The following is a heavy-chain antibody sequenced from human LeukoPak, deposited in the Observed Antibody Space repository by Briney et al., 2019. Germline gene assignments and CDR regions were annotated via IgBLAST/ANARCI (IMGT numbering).Heavy chain of an antibody. D-gene: IGHD3-3*01. CDR2: ISSNGGST. Sequence: GGSLRLSCAASGFTFSSYAMHWVRQAPGKGLEYVSAISSNGGSTYYANSVKGRFTISRDNSKNTLYLQMGSLRAEDMAVYYCARSYPTIFGVPITRWGQGTLVTVSS. CDR1: GFTFSSYA. J-gene: IGHJ4*02. CDR3: ARSYPTIFGVPITR. V-gene: IGHV3-64*01.